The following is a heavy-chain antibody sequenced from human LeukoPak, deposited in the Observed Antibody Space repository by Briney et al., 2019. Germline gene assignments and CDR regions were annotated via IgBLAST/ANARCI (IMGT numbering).Heavy chain of an antibody. J-gene: IGHJ4*02. V-gene: IGHV4-59*01. CDR2: IYYSGST. CDR3: ARKGLTGGLDY. CDR1: GGSISSYY. Sequence: KPSETLSLTCTVSGGSISSYYWSWIRQPPGKGLEWIGYIYYSGSTNYSPSLKSRVTISVDTSKNQFSLKLSSVTAADTAVYYCARKGLTGGLDYWGQGTLVTVSS. D-gene: IGHD2-8*02.